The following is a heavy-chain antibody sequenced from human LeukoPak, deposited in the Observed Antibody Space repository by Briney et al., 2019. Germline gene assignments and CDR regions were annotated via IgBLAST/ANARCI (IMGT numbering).Heavy chain of an antibody. J-gene: IGHJ5*02. CDR2: ISSSSSYI. CDR1: GFTFSSYS. V-gene: IGHV3-21*01. D-gene: IGHD2-2*02. CDR3: ARALWEIVVVPAAIQQGWFDP. Sequence: PGGSLRLSCAASGFTFSSYSMNWVRQAPGKGLEWVSSISSSSSYIYYADSVKGRFTISRDNAKNSLYLQMNSLRAEDTAVYYCARALWEIVVVPAAIQQGWFDPWGQGTLVTVSS.